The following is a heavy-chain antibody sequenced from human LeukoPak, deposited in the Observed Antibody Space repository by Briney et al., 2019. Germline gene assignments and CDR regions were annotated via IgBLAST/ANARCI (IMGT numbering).Heavy chain of an antibody. Sequence: SETLSLTCTVSGCSISSSSYYWGWIRPPPGKGLEWIASIYYSGSTYYNPSLKSRVTISVDTYKNQFSLKLSSVTAADTAVYYCAREWLVHFDYWGQGTLVTVSS. V-gene: IGHV4-39*07. J-gene: IGHJ4*02. D-gene: IGHD6-19*01. CDR3: AREWLVHFDY. CDR1: GCSISSSSYY. CDR2: IYYSGST.